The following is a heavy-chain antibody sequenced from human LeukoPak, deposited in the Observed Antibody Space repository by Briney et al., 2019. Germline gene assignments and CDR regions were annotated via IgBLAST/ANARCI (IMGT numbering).Heavy chain of an antibody. CDR2: ISGSGLDT. CDR1: GFPFTTYA. V-gene: IGHV3-23*01. D-gene: IGHD1-1*01. Sequence: GGSLRLSCAASGFPFTTYATTWVRQAPGKGLEWVSAISGSGLDTYYADSVRGRFTISRDNSDNTLSLHMNSLRSEDTAIYYCARLSGTYGTTSRVLDYWGQGTVVTVSS. J-gene: IGHJ4*02. CDR3: ARLSGTYGTTSRVLDY.